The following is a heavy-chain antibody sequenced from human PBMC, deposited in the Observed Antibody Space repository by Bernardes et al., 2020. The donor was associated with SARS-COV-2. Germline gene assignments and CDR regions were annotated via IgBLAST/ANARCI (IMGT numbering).Heavy chain of an antibody. J-gene: IGHJ4*02. CDR1: GGSVSSGSYY. D-gene: IGHD3-3*02. V-gene: IGHV4-61*01. Sequence: SETLSLTCTVSGGSVSSGSYYWSWIRQPPGKGLEWIGYIYYSGSTNYNPSLKSRVTISVDTSKNQFSLKLSSVTAADTAVYYCARYHFWSGSRRGGVIDYWGQGTLVTVSS. CDR2: IYYSGST. CDR3: ARYHFWSGSRRGGVIDY.